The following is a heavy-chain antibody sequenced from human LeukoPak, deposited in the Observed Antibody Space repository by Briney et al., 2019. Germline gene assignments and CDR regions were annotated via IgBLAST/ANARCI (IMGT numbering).Heavy chain of an antibody. CDR1: GGSISSYY. D-gene: IGHD3-22*01. CDR2: IYDSGGT. V-gene: IGHV4-59*08. CDR3: ARVDYTYYPSFDY. J-gene: IGHJ4*02. Sequence: SETLSLTCSVSGGSISSYYWSWIRQPPGKGLEWIGYIYDSGGTNFKSPLKSRVTMSGDTSKNQFSLKMSSVTAADTAVYFCARVDYTYYPSFDYWGQGTVVTVSS.